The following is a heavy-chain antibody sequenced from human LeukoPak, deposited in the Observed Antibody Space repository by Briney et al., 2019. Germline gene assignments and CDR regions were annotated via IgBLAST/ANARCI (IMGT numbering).Heavy chain of an antibody. J-gene: IGHJ4*02. Sequence: GGSLRLSCAASGFTFSIYSMNWVRQAPGKGLEWVSSISSSSSYIYYADSVKGRFTISRDNAKNSLYRHMSGLRAEDTAVYYCARNYESSGYNCDYWGQGNLVTVSS. CDR1: GFTFSIYS. V-gene: IGHV3-21*01. CDR2: ISSSSSYI. CDR3: ARNYESSGYNCDY. D-gene: IGHD3-22*01.